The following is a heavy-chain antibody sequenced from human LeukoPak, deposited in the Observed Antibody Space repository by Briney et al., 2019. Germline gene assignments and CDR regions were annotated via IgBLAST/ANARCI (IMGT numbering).Heavy chain of an antibody. D-gene: IGHD3-10*01. J-gene: IGHJ4*02. CDR3: ARYGSGSYYQGGYYFDY. CDR1: GDTFSSYA. Sequence: ASVKVSSKASGDTFSSYAISWVRQAPGQGREWMGGIIPIFGTANYAQKFQGRVTITADESTSTAYMELSSLRSEDTAVYYCARYGSGSYYQGGYYFDYWGQGTLVTVSS. V-gene: IGHV1-69*13. CDR2: IIPIFGTA.